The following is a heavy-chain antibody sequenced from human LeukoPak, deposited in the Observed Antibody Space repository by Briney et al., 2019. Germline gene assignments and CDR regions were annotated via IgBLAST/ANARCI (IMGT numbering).Heavy chain of an antibody. CDR1: GYTFTGYY. J-gene: IGHJ4*02. Sequence: GASVKVSCKASGYTFTGYYMHWVRQAPGQGLEWMGWINPNSGGTNYAQKFQGRVTMTRDTSISTAYMELSRLRSDDTAVYYCARAKYSSGWWCYYFDYWGQGTLVTVSS. V-gene: IGHV1-2*02. CDR3: ARAKYSSGWWCYYFDY. CDR2: INPNSGGT. D-gene: IGHD6-19*01.